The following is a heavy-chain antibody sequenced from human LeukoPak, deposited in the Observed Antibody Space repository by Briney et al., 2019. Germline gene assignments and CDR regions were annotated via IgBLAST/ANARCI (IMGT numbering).Heavy chain of an antibody. CDR2: IYYSGST. V-gene: IGHV4-39*07. J-gene: IGHJ4*02. CDR3: ARDYFDY. Sequence: SETLSLTCTVSGGSISSSSYYWGWIRQPPGKGLEWIGSIYYSGSTYYNPSLKSRVTMSVDTSKNQFSLKLSSVTAADTAVYYCARDYFDYWGQGTLVTVSS. CDR1: GGSISSSSYY.